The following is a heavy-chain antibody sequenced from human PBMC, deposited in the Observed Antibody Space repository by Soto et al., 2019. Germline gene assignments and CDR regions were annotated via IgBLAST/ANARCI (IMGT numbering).Heavy chain of an antibody. D-gene: IGHD5-12*01. CDR1: GGSISSYC. J-gene: IGHJ4*02. CDR3: ARLSGLGFDY. Sequence: SETLSLTCTVSGGSISSYCWSWIRQPPGKGLEWIGYIYYSGSTNYNPSLKSRVTISVDTSKNQFSLKLSSVTAADTAVYYCARLSGLGFDYWGQGTLVTVSS. V-gene: IGHV4-59*01. CDR2: IYYSGST.